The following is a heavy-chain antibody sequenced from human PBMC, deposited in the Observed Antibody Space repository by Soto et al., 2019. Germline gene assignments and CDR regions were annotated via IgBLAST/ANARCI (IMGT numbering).Heavy chain of an antibody. V-gene: IGHV3-30-3*01. Sequence: VHTGGSLRLFCAASEFTFSSNAMNWVRQAPGKGLEWVAVISYDGSNKYYADSVKGRFTISRDNSKNTLYLQMNSLRTEDTAVYYCARGHRRYSYRNYYYGMDVWGQGTTVTVSS. D-gene: IGHD5-18*01. CDR3: ARGHRRYSYRNYYYGMDV. CDR1: EFTFSSNA. CDR2: ISYDGSNK. J-gene: IGHJ6*02.